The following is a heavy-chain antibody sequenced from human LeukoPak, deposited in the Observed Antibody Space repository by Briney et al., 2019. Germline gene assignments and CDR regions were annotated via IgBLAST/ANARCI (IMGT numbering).Heavy chain of an antibody. D-gene: IGHD1-26*01. CDR1: GYTLTELS. J-gene: IGHJ4*02. V-gene: IGHV1-24*01. Sequence: GASVKVSCKVSGYTLTELSMHWVRQAPGKGLEWMGGFDPEDGETIHAQKFQGRVTMTEDTSTDTAYMELSSLRSEDTAVYYCATAPIVGATFFDYWGQGTLVTVSS. CDR3: ATAPIVGATFFDY. CDR2: FDPEDGET.